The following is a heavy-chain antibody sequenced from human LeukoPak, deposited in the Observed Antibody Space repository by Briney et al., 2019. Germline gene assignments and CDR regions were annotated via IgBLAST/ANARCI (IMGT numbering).Heavy chain of an antibody. Sequence: SETLSLTCTASGGSIGSYYWSWIRQPPGKGLEWIGYIYYSGNTNYNPSLKSRVTISVDTSKNQFSLKLSSVTAADTAVYYCAREPYYYGSGSYIDCWGQGTLVTVSS. D-gene: IGHD3-10*01. J-gene: IGHJ4*02. CDR2: IYYSGNT. CDR1: GGSIGSYY. CDR3: AREPYYYGSGSYIDC. V-gene: IGHV4-59*01.